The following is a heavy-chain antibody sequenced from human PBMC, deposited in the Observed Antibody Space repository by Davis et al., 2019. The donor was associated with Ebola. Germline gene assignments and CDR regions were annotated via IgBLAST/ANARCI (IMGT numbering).Heavy chain of an antibody. CDR3: ARVPAAKKGWFDP. Sequence: ASVKVSCKASGGTFSSYAISWVRQAPGQGLEWMGWISAYNCNTNYAQNLQGRVTMTTDTSTTTAYMELRSLRSDDTAVYYCARVPAAKKGWFDPWGQGTLVTVSS. V-gene: IGHV1-18*01. J-gene: IGHJ5*02. D-gene: IGHD2-2*01. CDR1: GGTFSSYA. CDR2: ISAYNCNT.